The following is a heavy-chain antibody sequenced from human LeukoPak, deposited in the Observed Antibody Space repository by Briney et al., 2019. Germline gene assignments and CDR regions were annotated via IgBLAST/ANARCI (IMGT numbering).Heavy chain of an antibody. CDR2: ISYDGSSK. CDR3: AKEGLRFFDF. CDR1: GFTFSSTG. V-gene: IGHV3-30*18. J-gene: IGHJ4*02. D-gene: IGHD5-12*01. Sequence: GGSLRLSCTASGFTFSSTGMHWVRQAPGKGLDWVASISYDGSSKKYVDSVKGRFTIPRDNSKRTLYLQMNSLRSEDTAVYYCAKEGLRFFDFWGQGTLVTVSS.